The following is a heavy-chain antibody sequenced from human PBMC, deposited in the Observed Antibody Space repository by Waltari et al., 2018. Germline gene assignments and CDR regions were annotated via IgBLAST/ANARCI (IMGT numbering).Heavy chain of an antibody. CDR2: IIPIFGTA. CDR1: GSPFSSSA. J-gene: IGHJ3*02. CDR3: ARDRILRTAFDI. D-gene: IGHD1-26*01. Sequence: QLQLVQSAAEVKKPGSSVNVTCKASGSPFSSSAVICVRKAPGQGLEWMGGIIPIFGTANYAQKFQGRVTITADESTSTAYMELSSLRSEDTAVYYCARDRILRTAFDIWGQGTMVTVSS. V-gene: IGHV1-69*12.